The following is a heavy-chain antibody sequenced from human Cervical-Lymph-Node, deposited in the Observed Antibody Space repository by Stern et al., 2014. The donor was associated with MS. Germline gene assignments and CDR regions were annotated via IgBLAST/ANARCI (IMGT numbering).Heavy chain of an antibody. CDR2: IVPVFDKA. J-gene: IGHJ4*02. V-gene: IGHV1-69*01. Sequence: VPLVQSGAEVKKPGSSVKVSCKASGDTFRSNGLSWLRQAPGQGIEWMGSIVPVFDKATYAQHFQGRVTITADESTSTAYMELRSLRSQDTAVYYCAQEHHGGNFDSWGQGTLVTVSS. D-gene: IGHD4-23*01. CDR1: GDTFRSNG. CDR3: AQEHHGGNFDS.